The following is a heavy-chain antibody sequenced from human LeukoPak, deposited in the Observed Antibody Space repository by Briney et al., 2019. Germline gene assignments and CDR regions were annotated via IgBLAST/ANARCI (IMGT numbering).Heavy chain of an antibody. CDR3: AREEVAGIESVGFDP. D-gene: IGHD6-19*01. Sequence: GGSLRLSCAASGFTVSSNYMSWVRQAPGKGLEWVSVIYSGGSTYCADSVKGRFTISRDNSKNTLYLQMNSLRAEDTAVYYCAREEVAGIESVGFDPWGQGTLVTVSS. V-gene: IGHV3-53*01. CDR2: IYSGGST. CDR1: GFTVSSNY. J-gene: IGHJ5*02.